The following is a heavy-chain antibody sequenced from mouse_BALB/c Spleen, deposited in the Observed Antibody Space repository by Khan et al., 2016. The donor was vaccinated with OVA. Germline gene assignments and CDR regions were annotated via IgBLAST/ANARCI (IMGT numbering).Heavy chain of an antibody. CDR2: IIPSNDYT. J-gene: IGHJ3*01. CDR1: GYTFTTYT. CDR3: AREGAYYRADGWFAY. Sequence: QVQLQQSGAKLARPGASVKMSCKASGYTFTTYTIHWVKQRPGQGLEWIGYIIPSNDYTNYNQKFKDRATLTADKSSSTAYRQLSSLTSEDSSVYYCAREGAYYRADGWFAYWGQGTLVTVSA. V-gene: IGHV1-4*01. D-gene: IGHD2-14*01.